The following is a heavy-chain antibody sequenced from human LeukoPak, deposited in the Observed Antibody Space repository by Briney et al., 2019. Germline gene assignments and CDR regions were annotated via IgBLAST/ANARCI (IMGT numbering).Heavy chain of an antibody. CDR1: GFTFSSYG. V-gene: IGHV3-30*03. CDR2: ISYDGSNK. CDR3: ATEQRGYSYGPFWFDP. J-gene: IGHJ5*02. Sequence: GGSLRLSCAASGFTFSSYGMHWVRQAPGKGLEWVAVISYDGSNKYYADSVKGRFTISRDNSKNTLYLQMNSLRAEDTAVYYCATEQRGYSYGPFWFDPWGQGTLVTVSS. D-gene: IGHD5-18*01.